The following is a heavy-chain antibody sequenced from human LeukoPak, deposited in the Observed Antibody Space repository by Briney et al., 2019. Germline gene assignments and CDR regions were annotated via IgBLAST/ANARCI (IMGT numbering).Heavy chain of an antibody. J-gene: IGHJ6*03. V-gene: IGHV4-4*07. CDR1: GGAINSYH. CDR2: ILFRGNT. Sequence: ASETLSLTCTISGGAINSYHWTWIRQPAGKGLEWIGHILFRGNTNYNPSLKSRVSISIDTSKYQFSLIMTSVTAADTAVYYCARDSNRGSSFYDHMDVWGKGTTVTVSS. CDR3: ARDSNRGSSFYDHMDV. D-gene: IGHD6-13*01.